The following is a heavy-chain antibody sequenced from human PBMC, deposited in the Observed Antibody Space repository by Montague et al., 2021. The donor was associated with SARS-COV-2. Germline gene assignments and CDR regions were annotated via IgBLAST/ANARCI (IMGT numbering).Heavy chain of an antibody. CDR1: GFTFSTYW. CDR3: AREFDC. V-gene: IGHV3-7*01. Sequence: SLRLSCAASGFTFSTYWMNWVRQAPGKGLEWGANVNEDGSEEYFVDSVKGRFTISRDNAKNSLFLQMNSLRAEDTAVYYCAREFDCWGQGTLVTVSS. CDR2: VNEDGSEE. J-gene: IGHJ4*02.